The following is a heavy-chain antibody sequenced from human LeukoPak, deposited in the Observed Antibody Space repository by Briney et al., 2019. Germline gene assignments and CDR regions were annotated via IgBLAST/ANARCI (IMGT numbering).Heavy chain of an antibody. J-gene: IGHJ3*02. V-gene: IGHV3-20*04. Sequence: GSLRLSCAASGFTFDDYGMSWVRQAPGKGLEWVSGINWNGGSTGYADSVKGRFTISRDNAKNSLYLQMNSLRAEDTALYYCARATYDSSGYYPEGAFDIWGQGTMVTVSS. D-gene: IGHD3-22*01. CDR2: INWNGGST. CDR3: ARATYDSSGYYPEGAFDI. CDR1: GFTFDDYG.